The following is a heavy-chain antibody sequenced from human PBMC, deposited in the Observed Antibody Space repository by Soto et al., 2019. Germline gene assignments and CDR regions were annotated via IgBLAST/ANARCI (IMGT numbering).Heavy chain of an antibody. CDR2: ISDSGGLT. J-gene: IGHJ4*02. Sequence: EVQLLESGGGLVQPGGSLRLSCAASGFTFSNHAMSWVRQAPGKGLEWVSGISDSGGLTYYADSVKGRFSMSRDNSKNTLYLQMKNLRAEDTAVYFCEKRQGIGAAAKNFDFWGQGTLVTVSS. V-gene: IGHV3-23*01. D-gene: IGHD6-13*01. CDR3: EKRQGIGAAAKNFDF. CDR1: GFTFSNHA.